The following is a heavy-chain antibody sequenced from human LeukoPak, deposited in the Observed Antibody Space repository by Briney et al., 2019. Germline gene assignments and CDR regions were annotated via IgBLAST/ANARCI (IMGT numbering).Heavy chain of an antibody. D-gene: IGHD2-8*02. CDR3: AQGYSTGWFPN. Sequence: GGSLRLSCAVSGFSVSSYGMSWVRQAPGRGLEWISAINVNGDTKYYADSVRGRFIISRDNSESTLYLQMNSLRTEDTAVYYCAQGYSTGWFPNWGQGSLVSVSS. V-gene: IGHV3-23*01. J-gene: IGHJ4*02. CDR2: INVNGDTK. CDR1: GFSVSSYG.